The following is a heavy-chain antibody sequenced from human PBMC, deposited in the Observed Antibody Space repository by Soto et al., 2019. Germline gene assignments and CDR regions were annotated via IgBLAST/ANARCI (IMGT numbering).Heavy chain of an antibody. Sequence: QVQLVQSGAEVKKPGSSVKVSCKASGGTFSSYAISWVRQAPGQGLEWMGGIIPIFGTANYAQKFQGRVTINGDESTRTAYMELSSLRSENTAVYYCAMRYYDFWSGYYNWWFDPWGQGTLVTVSS. V-gene: IGHV1-69*01. D-gene: IGHD3-3*01. CDR3: AMRYYDFWSGYYNWWFDP. CDR1: GGTFSSYA. CDR2: IIPIFGTA. J-gene: IGHJ5*02.